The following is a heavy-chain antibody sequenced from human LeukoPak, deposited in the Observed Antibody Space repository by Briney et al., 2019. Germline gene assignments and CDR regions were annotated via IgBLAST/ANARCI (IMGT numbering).Heavy chain of an antibody. V-gene: IGHV3-23*01. J-gene: IGHJ6*03. CDR1: GFTFSSYA. CDR2: ISGSGGRT. D-gene: IGHD3-22*01. Sequence: GGSLRLSCAASGFTFSSYAMSWVRQAPGKGLEWVSAISGSGGRTYYADSVKGRFTISRDNSKNTLYLQMNSLRDEDTAVYYCAKSAGGYYYDSSGYYYYYYYYYMDVWGKGTTVTISS. CDR3: AKSAGGYYYDSSGYYYYYYYYYMDV.